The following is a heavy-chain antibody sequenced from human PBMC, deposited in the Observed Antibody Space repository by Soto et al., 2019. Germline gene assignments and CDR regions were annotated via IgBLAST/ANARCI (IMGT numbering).Heavy chain of an antibody. J-gene: IGHJ6*02. V-gene: IGHV1-46*01. Sequence: AAVKVSCKASGYAFSNNFMHWVRQAPAQGLEWMGVINPTTGLTSNAQKFQGRITMTSDTPSSTAYMELSSLRSEDTAVYYCARALRNGYFYGMDIWGQGTTVTVSS. CDR1: GYAFSNNF. D-gene: IGHD2-8*01. CDR2: INPTTGLT. CDR3: ARALRNGYFYGMDI.